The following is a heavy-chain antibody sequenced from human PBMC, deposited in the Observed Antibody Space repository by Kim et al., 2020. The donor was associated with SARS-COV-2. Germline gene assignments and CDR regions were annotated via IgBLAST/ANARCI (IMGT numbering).Heavy chain of an antibody. V-gene: IGHV3-23*01. Sequence: GGSLRLSCAASGFTFSSYAMSWVRQAPGKGLEWVSAISGSGGSTYYADSVKGRFTISRDNSKNTLYLQMNSLRAEDTAVYYCAKDRVRWRYDILTGPRLDAFDIWGQGTMVTVSS. CDR1: GFTFSSYA. D-gene: IGHD3-9*01. J-gene: IGHJ3*02. CDR2: ISGSGGST. CDR3: AKDRVRWRYDILTGPRLDAFDI.